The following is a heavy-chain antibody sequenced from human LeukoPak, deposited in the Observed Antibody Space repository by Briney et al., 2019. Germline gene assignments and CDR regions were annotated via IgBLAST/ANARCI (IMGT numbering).Heavy chain of an antibody. CDR2: IYYSGST. CDR3: ARGKYSAKYGSGSYYNRNGAFDI. CDR1: GGSISSYY. V-gene: IGHV4-59*01. J-gene: IGHJ3*02. D-gene: IGHD3-10*01. Sequence: SETLSLTCTVSGGSISSYYWSSIRQPPGKGLEWIGYIYYSGSTNYDTSLKSRVTISVDTSKNQFPVKLSSVTAADTAVYYCARGKYSAKYGSGSYYNRNGAFDIWGQGTMVTVSS.